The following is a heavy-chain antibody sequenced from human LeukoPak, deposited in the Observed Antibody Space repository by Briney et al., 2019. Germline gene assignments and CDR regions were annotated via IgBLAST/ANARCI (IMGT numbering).Heavy chain of an antibody. D-gene: IGHD1-1*01. CDR1: GFTVSTYT. Sequence: PGGSLRLACAASGFTVSTYTMNLVRQAPGKGRGWVSSISSRSSYIYYADSVKGRFTISRDNATNSLYLQMNSLRAEDTAAYHCATDRPLEDRDYYYYYYLDVWGKGTTVTVSS. CDR2: ISSRSSYI. J-gene: IGHJ6*03. CDR3: ATDRPLEDRDYYYYYYLDV. V-gene: IGHV3-21*01.